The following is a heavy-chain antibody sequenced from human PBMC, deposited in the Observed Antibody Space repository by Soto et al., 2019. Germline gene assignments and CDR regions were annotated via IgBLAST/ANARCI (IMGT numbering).Heavy chain of an antibody. D-gene: IGHD3-10*01. Sequence: QLQLQESGPGLVKPSETLSLTCTVSGDSISSSSYYWGWIRQPPGKGLEWIGSIYYSGSTYYTPSLKSRVTISVDTSKNQFSLKLSSVTAADTAVYYCATLWFGEGNYWGQGTLVTVSS. CDR1: GDSISSSSYY. V-gene: IGHV4-39*01. CDR2: IYYSGST. CDR3: ATLWFGEGNY. J-gene: IGHJ4*02.